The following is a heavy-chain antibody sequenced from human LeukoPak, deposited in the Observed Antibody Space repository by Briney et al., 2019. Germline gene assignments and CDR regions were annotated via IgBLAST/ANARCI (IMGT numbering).Heavy chain of an antibody. CDR2: FDPEDGET. CDR3: ATGEYSSPTQIDY. Sequence: GASVKVSCKVSGYTLTELSMHWVRQAPGEGLEWMGGFDPEDGETIYAQKFQGRVTMTEDTSTDTAYMELSSLRSEDTAVYYCATGEYSSPTQIDYWGQGTLVTVSS. CDR1: GYTLTELS. J-gene: IGHJ4*02. V-gene: IGHV1-24*01. D-gene: IGHD6-13*01.